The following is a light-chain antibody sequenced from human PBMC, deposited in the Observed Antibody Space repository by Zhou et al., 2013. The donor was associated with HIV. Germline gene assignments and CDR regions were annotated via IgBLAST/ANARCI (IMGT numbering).Light chain of an antibody. J-gene: IGKJ1*01. Sequence: EIVLTQSPGTLSLSPGERATLSCRASQSVSSGYLAWYQQKPGQAPRLLIYGTSSRATDIPDRFSGSGSGTDFTLTVSRLEPEDFAVYYCQQYANSPQTFGQGTKVEIK. V-gene: IGKV3-20*01. CDR2: GTS. CDR1: QSVSSGY. CDR3: QQYANSPQT.